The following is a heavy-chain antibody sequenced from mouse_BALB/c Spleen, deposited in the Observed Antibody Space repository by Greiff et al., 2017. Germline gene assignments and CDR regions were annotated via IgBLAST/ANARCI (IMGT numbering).Heavy chain of an antibody. J-gene: IGHJ4*01. CDR3: ASGHGAMDY. CDR1: GFTFSDYY. Sequence: EVQGVESGGGLVKPGGSLKLSCAASGFTFSDYYMYWVRQTPEKRLEWVATISDGGSYTYYPDSVKGRFTISRDNAKNNLYLQMSSLKSEDTAMYYCASGHGAMDYWGQGTSVTVSS. V-gene: IGHV5-4*02. CDR2: ISDGGSYT. D-gene: IGHD3-3*01.